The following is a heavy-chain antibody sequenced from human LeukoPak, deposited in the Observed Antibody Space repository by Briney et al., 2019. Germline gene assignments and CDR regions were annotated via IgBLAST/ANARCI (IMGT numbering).Heavy chain of an antibody. V-gene: IGHV4-59*01. J-gene: IGHJ3*02. Sequence: PSETLSLTCTVSGGSISSYYWSWIRQPPGKGLEWIGYIYDSGSTNYNPSLKSRVTISVDTSKNQFSLKLSSVTAADTAVYYCARARYDTNRAFDIWGQGTMVTVSS. CDR2: IYDSGST. CDR1: GGSISSYY. CDR3: ARARYDTNRAFDI. D-gene: IGHD2-8*01.